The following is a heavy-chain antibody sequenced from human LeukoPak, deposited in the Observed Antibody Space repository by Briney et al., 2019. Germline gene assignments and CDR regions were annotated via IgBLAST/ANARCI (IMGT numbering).Heavy chain of an antibody. CDR1: GGSISSSSYY. J-gene: IGHJ3*02. CDR2: IYYSGST. V-gene: IGHV4-39*01. Sequence: PSETLSLTCTVSGGSISSSSYYWGWIRQPPGKGPEWIGSIYYSGSTYYNPSLKSRVTISVDTSKNQFSLKLSSVTAADTAVYYCVSHDNDYGDYGAFDIWGQGTMVTVSS. CDR3: VSHDNDYGDYGAFDI. D-gene: IGHD4-17*01.